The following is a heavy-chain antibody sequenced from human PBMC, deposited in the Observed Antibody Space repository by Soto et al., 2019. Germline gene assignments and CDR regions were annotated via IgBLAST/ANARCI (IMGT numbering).Heavy chain of an antibody. Sequence: PSETLSLTCAVYGGSFSGYYWSWIRQPPGKGLEWIGYIYYSGSTNYNPSLKSRVTISVDTSKNQFSLKLSSVTAADTAVYYCARVAAWFDSWGQGTRVTVSS. CDR2: IYYSGST. CDR1: GGSFSGYY. CDR3: ARVAAWFDS. D-gene: IGHD6-13*01. V-gene: IGHV4-59*01. J-gene: IGHJ5*01.